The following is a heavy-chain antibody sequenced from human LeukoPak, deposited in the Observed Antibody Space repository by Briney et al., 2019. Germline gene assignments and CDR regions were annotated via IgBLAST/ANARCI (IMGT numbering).Heavy chain of an antibody. Sequence: GGSLRLSCAASGFTFSSYSMNWVRQAPGKGLEWVSYISSSSSTIYYADSVKGRFTVSRDNAKNSLYLQMNSLRAEDTALYYCARVVVGASQYYYYYYMDVWGKGTTVTVSS. CDR1: GFTFSSYS. V-gene: IGHV3-48*04. J-gene: IGHJ6*03. CDR3: ARVVVGASQYYYYYYMDV. CDR2: ISSSSSTI. D-gene: IGHD1-26*01.